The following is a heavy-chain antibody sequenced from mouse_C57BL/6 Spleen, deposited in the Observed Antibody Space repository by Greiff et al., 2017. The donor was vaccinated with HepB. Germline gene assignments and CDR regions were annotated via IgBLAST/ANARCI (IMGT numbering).Heavy chain of an antibody. Sequence: EVKLMESEGGLVQPGSSMKLSCTASGFTFSDYYMAWVRQVPEKGLEWVANINYDGSSTYYLDSLKSRFIISRDNAKNILYLQMSSLKSEDTATYYCARTGDSSGYGFAYWGQGTLVTVSA. CDR1: GFTFSDYY. V-gene: IGHV5-16*01. CDR2: INYDGSST. D-gene: IGHD3-2*02. CDR3: ARTGDSSGYGFAY. J-gene: IGHJ3*01.